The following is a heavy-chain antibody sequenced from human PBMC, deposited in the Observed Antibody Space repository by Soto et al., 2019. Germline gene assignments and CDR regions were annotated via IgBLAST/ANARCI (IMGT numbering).Heavy chain of an antibody. CDR2: VFWTDEK. V-gene: IGHV2-26*01. D-gene: IGHD4-17*01. CDR1: GFSLSSARMG. J-gene: IGHJ5*01. Sequence: QVTLKESGPVKVKPTETLTLTCSVSGFSLSSARMGVSWIRQPPGKALEWLAHVFWTDEKSSRTSLKNSLTSSTDTSKSQVVLTMTNMDTVDTATYYCARSKGGYGGNSGWFDSWGQGTLVTVSS. CDR3: ARSKGGYGGNSGWFDS.